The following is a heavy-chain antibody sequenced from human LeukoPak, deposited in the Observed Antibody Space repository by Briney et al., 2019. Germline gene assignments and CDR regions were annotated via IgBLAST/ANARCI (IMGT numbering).Heavy chain of an antibody. V-gene: IGHV3-23*01. Sequence: GGSLRLSCAASGFTFSSYAMSWVRQAPGKGLEWVSAISGSGGSTYYADSVKGRFTISRDNSKNTLYLQMNSLRAEDTAVYYCAKGGIVGATTRSFFDYWGQGTLVTVSS. CDR2: ISGSGGST. CDR1: GFTFSSYA. J-gene: IGHJ4*02. D-gene: IGHD1-26*01. CDR3: AKGGIVGATTRSFFDY.